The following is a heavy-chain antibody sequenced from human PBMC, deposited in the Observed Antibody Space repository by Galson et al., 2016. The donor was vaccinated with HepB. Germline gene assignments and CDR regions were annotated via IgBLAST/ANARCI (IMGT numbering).Heavy chain of an antibody. D-gene: IGHD6-19*01. V-gene: IGHV3-33*01. CDR1: GFTFSSYA. J-gene: IGHJ4*02. CDR3: ARLRENSGCLDS. CDR2: IWYDESNK. Sequence: SLRLSCAASGFTFSSYAMHWVRQAPGKGLGWVAVIWYDESNKYSADSVKGRFTISRDNSKNTLYLQMNSLRAEDTAVYYCARLRENSGCLDSWGQGTLVTVSS.